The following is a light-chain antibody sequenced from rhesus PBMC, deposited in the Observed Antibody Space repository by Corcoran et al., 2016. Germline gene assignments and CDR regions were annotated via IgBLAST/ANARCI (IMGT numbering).Light chain of an antibody. CDR3: QHYSSGQWT. CDR1: QSISSW. J-gene: IGKJ1*01. Sequence: DIQMTQSPSSLSASVGDTVIITCRASQSISSWLAWYQQKPGKAPKLLIYKASTLQSGVPSRFSGSGSGTDFTLTISSLQSEDFATYYCQHYSSGQWTFGQGTKVEIK. CDR2: KAS. V-gene: IGKV1-22*01.